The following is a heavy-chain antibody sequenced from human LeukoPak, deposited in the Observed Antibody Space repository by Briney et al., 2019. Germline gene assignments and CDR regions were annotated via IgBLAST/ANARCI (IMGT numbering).Heavy chain of an antibody. CDR3: ARSTATTGLVDY. D-gene: IGHD4-17*01. CDR1: GFTFSSYS. J-gene: IGHJ4*02. Sequence: GGSLRLSCAASGFTFSSYSMNWDRQAPGKGLEWVSSISSSSSYIYYADSVKGRFTISRDNAKNSLYLQMNSLRAEDTAVYYCARSTATTGLVDYWGQGTLVTVSS. V-gene: IGHV3-21*01. CDR2: ISSSSSYI.